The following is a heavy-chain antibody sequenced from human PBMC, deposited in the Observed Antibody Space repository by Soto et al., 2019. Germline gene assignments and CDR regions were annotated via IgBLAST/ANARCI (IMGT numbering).Heavy chain of an antibody. Sequence: SETLSLTCAVSGGSFSGFFWGWLRQPPGKGLEWIGEGNHGGSTNYNPSLKSRVTISSDTSKNHFSLTLRSVTAADTAVYYCARAAVAAGGPFDKWGQGAMVTVSS. J-gene: IGHJ4*02. CDR2: GNHGGST. CDR3: ARAAVAAGGPFDK. CDR1: GGSFSGFF. V-gene: IGHV4-34*01. D-gene: IGHD2-15*01.